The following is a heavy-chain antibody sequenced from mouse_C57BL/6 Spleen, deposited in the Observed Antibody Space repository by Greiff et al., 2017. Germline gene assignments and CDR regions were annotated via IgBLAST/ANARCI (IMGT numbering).Heavy chain of an antibody. CDR3: ARRVDYYGSSYWYFDV. D-gene: IGHD1-1*01. V-gene: IGHV1-81*01. Sequence: VQLQQSGAELARPGASVKLSCKASGYTFTSYGISWVKQRTGQGLEWIGEIYPRSGNTYYNEKFKGKATLTADKSSSTAYMELRSLTSEDSAVYFCARRVDYYGSSYWYFDVWGTGTTVTVSS. CDR2: IYPRSGNT. J-gene: IGHJ1*03. CDR1: GYTFTSYG.